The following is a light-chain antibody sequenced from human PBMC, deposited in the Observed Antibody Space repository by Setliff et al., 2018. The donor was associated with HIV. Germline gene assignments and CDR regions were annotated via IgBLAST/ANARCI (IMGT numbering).Light chain of an antibody. Sequence: VLTQPPSASGTPGQRVTISCSGSSSNIGSNYVYWYQQLPGTAPKLLIYRNNQRPSGVPDRFSGSKSGTSASLAISGLRSEDEADYYCAAWDDSLSLSYVFGTGTKV. CDR1: SSNIGSNY. CDR2: RNN. CDR3: AAWDDSLSLSYV. V-gene: IGLV1-47*01. J-gene: IGLJ1*01.